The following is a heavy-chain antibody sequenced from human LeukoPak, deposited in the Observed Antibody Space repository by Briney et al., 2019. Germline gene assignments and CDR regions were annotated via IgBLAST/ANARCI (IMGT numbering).Heavy chain of an antibody. J-gene: IGHJ4*02. V-gene: IGHV5-51*01. D-gene: IGHD2-2*01. CDR1: GYSFATYW. CDR2: IYPDDSDT. CDR3: ATPYPREYCSTTTCYFNY. Sequence: GESLKISCKVSGYSFATYWIGWVRQMPGKGLEWMGIIYPDDSDTRYSPSFQGQVTISADKSISTAYLQWSSLKASDTAMYYCATPYPREYCSTTTCYFNYWGQGTLVTVSS.